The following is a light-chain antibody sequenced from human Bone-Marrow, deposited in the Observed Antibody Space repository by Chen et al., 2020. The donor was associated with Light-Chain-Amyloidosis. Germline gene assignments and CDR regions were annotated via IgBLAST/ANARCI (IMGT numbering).Light chain of an antibody. CDR3: QSADSSGTYEVI. V-gene: IGLV3-25*03. CDR1: DLPTKY. Sequence: SYELTQPPSVSVSPGQTARIPCSGDDLPTKYAYWYQQKPGQAPVLVIHRDTERPSGISDRCSGSSSGTTATLTISGVQAEDEADYHCQSADSSGTYEVIFGGGTKLTVL. J-gene: IGLJ2*01. CDR2: RDT.